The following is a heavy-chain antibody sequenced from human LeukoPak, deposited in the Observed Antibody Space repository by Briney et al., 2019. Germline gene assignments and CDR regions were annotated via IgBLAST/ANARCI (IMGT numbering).Heavy chain of an antibody. CDR2: ISYDGSNQ. CDR3: ARSRGITMVRGARGDAFDI. V-gene: IGHV3-30*04. D-gene: IGHD3-10*01. J-gene: IGHJ3*02. CDR1: GFTFSSYT. Sequence: GGSLRLSCAASGFTFSSYTMHWVRQAPGKGLVWVANISYDGSNQFYADSVKGRFTISRDNAKNSLYLQMNSLRAEDTAVYYCARSRGITMVRGARGDAFDIWGQGTMVTVSS.